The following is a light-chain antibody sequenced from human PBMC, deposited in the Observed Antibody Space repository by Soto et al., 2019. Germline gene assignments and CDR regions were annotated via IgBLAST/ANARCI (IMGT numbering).Light chain of an antibody. Sequence: EIVLTQSPATLSVSPGEGATLSCRASQSVSVNLAWYQQKPGQAPRLLIYDVSTRAAGIPARFSGSGSGTEFTLTISSLQSEDFAVYYCQQSKNWPLTFGGGTKVDIK. J-gene: IGKJ4*01. V-gene: IGKV3-15*01. CDR2: DVS. CDR1: QSVSVN. CDR3: QQSKNWPLT.